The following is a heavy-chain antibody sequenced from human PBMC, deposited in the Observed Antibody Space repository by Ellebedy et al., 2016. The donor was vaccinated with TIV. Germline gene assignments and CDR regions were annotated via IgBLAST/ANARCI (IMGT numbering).Heavy chain of an antibody. J-gene: IGHJ4*02. V-gene: IGHV4-39*01. D-gene: IGHD6-13*01. CDR3: ARPVSSWYSGFDY. Sequence: SETLSLTCTVSGGSISSSSYHWAWIRQPPGKGLEWIGSIYYGGNTYYNPSLKSRVSISADTSKNQFSLKLSSVTAADTAVYYCARPVSSWYSGFDYWGQGALVTVSS. CDR2: IYYGGNT. CDR1: GGSISSSSYH.